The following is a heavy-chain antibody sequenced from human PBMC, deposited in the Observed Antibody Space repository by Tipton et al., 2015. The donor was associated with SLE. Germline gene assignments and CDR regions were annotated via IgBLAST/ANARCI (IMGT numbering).Heavy chain of an antibody. V-gene: IGHV4-59*01. CDR1: GGSISSYY. D-gene: IGHD3-9*01. Sequence: TLSLTCTVSGGSISSYYWSWIRQPPGKGLEWIGYSYYSGSTNYNPSLKSRVTITVDTSKNQFSLKLSAVTAADTAVYYCAREIDWRYFDYWGQGTLVTVSS. CDR3: AREIDWRYFDY. J-gene: IGHJ4*02. CDR2: SYYSGST.